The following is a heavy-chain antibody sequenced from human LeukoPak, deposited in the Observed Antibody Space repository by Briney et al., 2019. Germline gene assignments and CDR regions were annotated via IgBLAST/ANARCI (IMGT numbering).Heavy chain of an antibody. J-gene: IGHJ3*01. CDR1: GFTFSDYY. Sequence: GGSLRLSCAASGFTFSDYYMSWIRQAPGKGLEWVSYISSSSSYTNYADSVKGRFTISRDNAKNSLYLQMNSLRAEDTAVYYCARRAMVRGVMNAFDFWGQGTMVTVSS. CDR2: ISSSSSYT. CDR3: ARRAMVRGVMNAFDF. V-gene: IGHV3-11*06. D-gene: IGHD3-10*01.